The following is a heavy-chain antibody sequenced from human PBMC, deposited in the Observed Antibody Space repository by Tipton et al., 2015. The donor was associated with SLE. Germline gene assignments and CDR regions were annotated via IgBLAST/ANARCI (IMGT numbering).Heavy chain of an antibody. CDR1: GGSISSYY. J-gene: IGHJ3*02. D-gene: IGHD3-3*01. CDR2: IYYSGST. V-gene: IGHV4-59*08. Sequence: TLSLTCTVSGGSISSYYWSWIRQYPGKGLEWIGYIYYSGSTNYNPSLKSRVTISVDTSKNQLSLKLSSVTAADTAVYYCARPNDFWSVQGAFDIWGQGTMVTVSS. CDR3: ARPNDFWSVQGAFDI.